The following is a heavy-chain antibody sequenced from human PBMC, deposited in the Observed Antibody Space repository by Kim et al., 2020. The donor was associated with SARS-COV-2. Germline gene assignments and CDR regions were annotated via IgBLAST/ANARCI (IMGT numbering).Heavy chain of an antibody. V-gene: IGHV3-33*06. CDR2: K. D-gene: IGHD6-13*01. CDR3: AKGQQLSFDY. J-gene: IGHJ4*02. Sequence: KYSAAPVKGRFTISRDNSKNTLYLQMNSLRAEDTAVYYCAKGQQLSFDYWGQGTLVTVSS.